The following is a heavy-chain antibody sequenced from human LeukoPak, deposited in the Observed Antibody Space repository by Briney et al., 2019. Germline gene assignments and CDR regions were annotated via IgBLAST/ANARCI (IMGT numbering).Heavy chain of an antibody. CDR2: IYYTGST. Sequence: SETLSLTCSVSGGSINSYFWSWIRQPPGKGLEWIGYIYYTGSTNYNPSLKSRVTISLDTSKEQVSLKLSSVTAADTALYYCARDRWFDTWGQGTLVTVSS. CDR1: GGSINSYF. V-gene: IGHV4-59*01. CDR3: ARDRWFDT. J-gene: IGHJ5*02.